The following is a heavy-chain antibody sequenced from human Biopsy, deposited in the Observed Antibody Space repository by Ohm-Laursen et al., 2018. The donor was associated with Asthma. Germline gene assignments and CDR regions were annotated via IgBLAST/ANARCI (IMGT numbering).Heavy chain of an antibody. D-gene: IGHD6-19*01. CDR3: VRAVRNEQWLDPFDY. CDR1: GRSISSFY. Sequence: TLSLTCSVYGRSISSFYWSWIRQSPEKGLEWMGYVYWTGSTNYNPSLKSRITMPVDTSKNRMFLELTSVTAADTAIYYCVRAVRNEQWLDPFDYWGQGKPVTVSS. CDR2: VYWTGST. V-gene: IGHV4-59*01. J-gene: IGHJ4*02.